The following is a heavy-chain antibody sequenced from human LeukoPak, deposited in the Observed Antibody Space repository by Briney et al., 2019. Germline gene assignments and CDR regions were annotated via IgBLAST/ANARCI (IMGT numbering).Heavy chain of an antibody. CDR3: ARTRSYYMDV. J-gene: IGHJ6*03. V-gene: IGHV4-4*07. CDR2: MYSSGST. CDR1: GASISNYY. D-gene: IGHD6-19*01. Sequence: SETLSLTCTVSGASISNYYWTWIRQPAGKGLEWIGRMYSSGSTIYNPSLKSRVTMSVDTSKNQFSLTLSSVTAADTAVYYCARTRSYYMDVWAKGTTVTVSS.